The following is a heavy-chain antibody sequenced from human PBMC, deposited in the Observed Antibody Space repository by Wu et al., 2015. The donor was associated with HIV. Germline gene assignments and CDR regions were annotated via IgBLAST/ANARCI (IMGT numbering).Heavy chain of an antibody. D-gene: IGHD6-19*01. V-gene: IGHV1-69*05. J-gene: IGHJ4*02. CDR2: IIPIIGAT. Sequence: QVQLVQSGAEVKKPGSSVKVSCKASGGTFSSYAINWVRQAPGQGLEWMGGIIPIIGATKYARKFQGRVSITTDESTSTAYMELSSLGFEDTAVYYCATDGDYISGSVYWGQGTLVTVSS. CDR1: GGTFSSYA. CDR3: ATDGDYISGSVY.